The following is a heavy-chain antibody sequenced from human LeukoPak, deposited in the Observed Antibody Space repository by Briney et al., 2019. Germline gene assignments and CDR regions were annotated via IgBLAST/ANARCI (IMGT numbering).Heavy chain of an antibody. CDR3: ARDRRRWLQLKPYWYFDL. J-gene: IGHJ2*01. CDR1: GGSISSYY. V-gene: IGHV4-59*01. Sequence: SETLSLTCTVSGGSISSYYWNWIRQPPGKGLEWIGYIYYSGSTNYNPSLKSRVTISVGTSKNQFSLKLSSVTAADTAVYYCARDRRRWLQLKPYWYFDLWGRGTLVTVSS. D-gene: IGHD5-24*01. CDR2: IYYSGST.